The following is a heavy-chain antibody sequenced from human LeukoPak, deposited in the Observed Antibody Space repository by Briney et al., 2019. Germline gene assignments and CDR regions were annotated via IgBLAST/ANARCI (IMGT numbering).Heavy chain of an antibody. Sequence: SETLSLTCTVSGYSISTSYYWGWIRQPPGKGLEWIGSIYHSGNTYYNPSLKSRVTISVDTSKNQFSLKLSSVTAADTAVYYCARDLYSSSPLDYWGQGTLVTVSS. CDR1: GYSISTSYY. V-gene: IGHV4-38-2*02. D-gene: IGHD6-13*01. J-gene: IGHJ4*02. CDR2: IYHSGNT. CDR3: ARDLYSSSPLDY.